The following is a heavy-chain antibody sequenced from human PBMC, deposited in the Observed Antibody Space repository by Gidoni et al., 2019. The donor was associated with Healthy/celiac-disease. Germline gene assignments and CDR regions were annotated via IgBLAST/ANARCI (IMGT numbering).Heavy chain of an antibody. V-gene: IGHV4-59*01. D-gene: IGHD6-19*01. CDR2: IYYSGST. CDR1: GGSISSYY. Sequence: QVQLQESGPGLVKPSETLSLTCTVSGGSISSYYWSWIRQPPGKGLEWIGYIYYSGSTNYNPSLKSRVTISVETSKNQFSLKLSSVTAADTAVYYCAKGSGWYHKNAFDIWGQGTMVTVSS. CDR3: AKGSGWYHKNAFDI. J-gene: IGHJ3*02.